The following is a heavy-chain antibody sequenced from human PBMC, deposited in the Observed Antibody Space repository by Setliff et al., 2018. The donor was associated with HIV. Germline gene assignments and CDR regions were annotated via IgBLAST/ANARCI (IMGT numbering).Heavy chain of an antibody. CDR3: ARSAVANDY. CDR1: GFTLSDYY. V-gene: IGHV3-11*01. J-gene: IGHJ4*02. CDR2: ISSRGSTM. Sequence: GGSLRLSCAASGFTLSDYYMSWIRQAPGKGLEWVSYISSRGSTMYYVDSVKGRFTISRDNAKNSLYLQMTRLRAEDTAVYYCARSAVANDYWGQGTLVTVSS. D-gene: IGHD6-19*01.